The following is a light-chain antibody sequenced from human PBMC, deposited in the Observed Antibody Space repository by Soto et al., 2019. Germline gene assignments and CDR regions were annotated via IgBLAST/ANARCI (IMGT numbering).Light chain of an antibody. CDR2: GAS. J-gene: IGKJ2*01. CDR3: QQYNNWPPLNT. CDR1: QSVSSN. Sequence: EIVMTQSPATLSVSPGERATLSCRASQSVSSNLAWYQQTPVQAPRLLIYGASTRATGIPARFSGSGSGTEFTLTISSLQSEDFAVYYCQQYNNWPPLNTVGQGTKLEIK. V-gene: IGKV3-15*01.